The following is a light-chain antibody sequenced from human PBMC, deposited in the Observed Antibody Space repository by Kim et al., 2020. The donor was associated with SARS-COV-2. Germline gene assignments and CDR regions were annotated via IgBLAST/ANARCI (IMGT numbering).Light chain of an antibody. V-gene: IGKV1-5*03. CDR3: QQYNTYPWT. Sequence: ASVGDRVTITCRAIQSIRSCLAWYQQKPGKAPKILIYKASSLESGVPSRFSGSGSGTEFTLTISSLQPDDFATYYCQQYNTYPWTFGQGTKVDIK. J-gene: IGKJ1*01. CDR1: QSIRSC. CDR2: KAS.